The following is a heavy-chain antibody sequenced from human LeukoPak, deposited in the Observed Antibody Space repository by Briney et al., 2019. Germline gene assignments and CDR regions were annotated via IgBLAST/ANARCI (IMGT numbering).Heavy chain of an antibody. CDR3: ARARPAAAPNRAYYFDY. V-gene: IGHV1-8*01. J-gene: IGHJ4*02. CDR2: MNPNSGNT. CDR1: GYTFTSYD. D-gene: IGHD2-2*01. Sequence: ASVKVSCKASGYTFTSYDINWVRQATGQGLEWMGWMNPNSGNTGYAQKFQGRVTMTRNTSISTAYMELSSLRSEDTAVYYCARARPAAAPNRAYYFDYWGQGTLVTVSS.